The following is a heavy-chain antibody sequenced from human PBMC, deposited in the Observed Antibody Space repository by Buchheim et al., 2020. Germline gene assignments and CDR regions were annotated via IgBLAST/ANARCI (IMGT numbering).Heavy chain of an antibody. CDR3: ARGPAIAAESTCYFGY. V-gene: IGHV4-34*01. CDR2: INHSGST. D-gene: IGHD6-13*01. J-gene: IGHJ4*02. CDR1: GGSFSDYY. Sequence: QVQLQQWGAGLLKPSETLSLTCAVFGGSFSDYYWSWIRQPPGKGLEWIGDINHSGSTNYSPSLKSRVTISVDTSKNQLSLKLGSMAAADTAVYCCARGPAIAAESTCYFGYWGQGTL.